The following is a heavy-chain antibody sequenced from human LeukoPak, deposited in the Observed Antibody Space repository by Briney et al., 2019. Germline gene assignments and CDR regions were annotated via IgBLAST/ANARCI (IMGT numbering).Heavy chain of an antibody. V-gene: IGHV3-30-3*01. J-gene: IGHJ6*02. Sequence: GGSLRLSCAASGFTFSSYAMHWVRQAPGKGLEWVAVISYDGSNEYYADSVKGRFTISRDNSKNTLYLQMNSLRAEDTAVYYCARLDYYYGMDVWGQGTTVTVSS. CDR2: ISYDGSNE. CDR3: ARLDYYYGMDV. CDR1: GFTFSSYA.